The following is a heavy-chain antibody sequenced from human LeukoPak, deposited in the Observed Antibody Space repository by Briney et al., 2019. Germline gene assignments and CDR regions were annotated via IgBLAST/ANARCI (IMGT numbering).Heavy chain of an antibody. CDR1: GYTFAAHY. CDR3: ARGRYDYYGSGSYSSDY. V-gene: IGHV1-18*04. Sequence: ASVKVSCKASGYTFAAHYMYWVRQAPGQGLEWMGWISAYNGNTNYAQKLQGRVTMTTDTSTSTAYMELRSLRSDDTAVYYCARGRYDYYGSGSYSSDYWGQGTLVTVSS. D-gene: IGHD3-10*01. CDR2: ISAYNGNT. J-gene: IGHJ4*02.